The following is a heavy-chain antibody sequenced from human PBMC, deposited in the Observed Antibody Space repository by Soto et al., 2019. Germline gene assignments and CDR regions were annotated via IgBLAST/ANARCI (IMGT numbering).Heavy chain of an antibody. Sequence: PSETLSLTCAVSGDSISSMNWWSWVRQPPGKGLEWIGEIHHSGSTNYNPTLKSRDTISVEKSKNLFSLKLSFVSAADTAVYYCARYDYGSGNDYNIDYWGQG. CDR2: IHHSGST. J-gene: IGHJ4*02. V-gene: IGHV4-4*02. D-gene: IGHD3-10*01. CDR1: GDSISSMNW. CDR3: ARYDYGSGNDYNIDY.